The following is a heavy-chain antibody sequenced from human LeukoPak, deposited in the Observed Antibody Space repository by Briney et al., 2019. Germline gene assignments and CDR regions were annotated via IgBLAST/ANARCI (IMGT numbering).Heavy chain of an antibody. V-gene: IGHV3-53*01. D-gene: IGHD2-15*01. Sequence: PGGSLRLSCAASGFTVSSNYMSWVRQAPGKGLEWLSVIYSGGSTNYADSVKGRFTISRDNSKNTLHLQMNRLRAEDTAVYYCARDPDCSGGTCYFDYWGQGTLVTVSS. CDR1: GFTVSSNY. J-gene: IGHJ4*02. CDR2: IYSGGST. CDR3: ARDPDCSGGTCYFDY.